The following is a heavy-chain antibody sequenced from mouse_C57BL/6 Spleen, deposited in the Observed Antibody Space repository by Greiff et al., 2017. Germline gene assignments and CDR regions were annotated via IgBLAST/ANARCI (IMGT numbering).Heavy chain of an antibody. Sequence: EVKLQESGGGLVKPGGSLKLSCAASGFSFSSYTMSWVRQTPEKRLEWVATISGGGGNTYYPDSVNGRFTISRDNAKNTLYLQMSSLRSEDTALYYGTRELGSSLDYWGQGTTLTVSA. CDR2: ISGGGGNT. D-gene: IGHD1-1*01. CDR3: TRELGSSLDY. V-gene: IGHV5-9*01. J-gene: IGHJ2*01. CDR1: GFSFSSYT.